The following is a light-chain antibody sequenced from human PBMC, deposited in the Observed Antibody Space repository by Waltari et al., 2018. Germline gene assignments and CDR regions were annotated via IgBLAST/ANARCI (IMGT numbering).Light chain of an antibody. CDR3: QQYYSTPLT. Sequence: SVLYSSNNKNYLAWYQQKPGRPPKLLIYWASTRESGVPDRFSGSGSGTDFTLAISILQAEDVAVYYCQQYYSTPLTFGGGTKVEIK. CDR1: SVLYSSNNKNY. V-gene: IGKV4-1*01. CDR2: WAS. J-gene: IGKJ4*01.